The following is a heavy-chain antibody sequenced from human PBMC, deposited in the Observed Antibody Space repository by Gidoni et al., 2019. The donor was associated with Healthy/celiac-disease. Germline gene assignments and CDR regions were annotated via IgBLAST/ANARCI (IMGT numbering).Heavy chain of an antibody. CDR2: IWYDGSNK. CDR3: ARELSQVTTFISLPYCYGMDV. Sequence: QVQLVESGGGVVQPGRSLRLSCAASGFTFSSYGMHWVRQAPGKGLEVVAVIWYDGSNKYYADSVKGRFTISRDNSKNTLYLQMNSLRAEDTAVYYCARELSQVTTFISLPYCYGMDVWGQGTTVTVSS. J-gene: IGHJ6*02. CDR1: GFTFSSYG. D-gene: IGHD4-17*01. V-gene: IGHV3-33*01.